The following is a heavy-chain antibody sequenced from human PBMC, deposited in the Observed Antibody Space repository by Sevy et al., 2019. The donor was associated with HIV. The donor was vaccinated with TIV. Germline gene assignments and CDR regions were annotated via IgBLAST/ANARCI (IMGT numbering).Heavy chain of an antibody. CDR2: ISGGGIST. CDR1: GFTFSSYA. CDR3: AKESEIQPHYYFEY. Sequence: GGSLRLSCVASGFTFSSYAMSWIRQAPGKGLEWVSGISGGGISTYYEDSVKGRFTISRDNSKNTVFMQMNSLRAEDTAVYYCAKESEIQPHYYFEYWGPGTLVTVTS. J-gene: IGHJ4*02. V-gene: IGHV3-23*01. D-gene: IGHD5-18*01.